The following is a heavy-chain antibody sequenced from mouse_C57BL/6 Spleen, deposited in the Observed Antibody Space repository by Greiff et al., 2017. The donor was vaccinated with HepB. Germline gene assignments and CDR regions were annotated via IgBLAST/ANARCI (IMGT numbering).Heavy chain of an antibody. CDR2: IHPNSGST. CDR3: APNWDDWFAY. J-gene: IGHJ3*01. Sequence: VQLQQPGAELVKPGASVKLSCKASGYTFTSYWMHWVKQRPGQGLEWIGMIHPNSGSTNYNEKFKSKATLTVDKSSSTAYMQLSCLTSEDSAVYYCAPNWDDWFAYWGQGTLVTVSA. D-gene: IGHD4-1*01. V-gene: IGHV1-64*01. CDR1: GYTFTSYW.